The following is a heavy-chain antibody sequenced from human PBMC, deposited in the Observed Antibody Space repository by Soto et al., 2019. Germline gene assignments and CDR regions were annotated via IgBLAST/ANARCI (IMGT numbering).Heavy chain of an antibody. CDR2: TYYRSKWYN. CDR1: GDSVSINSAA. CDR3: ARDQLRFQATNWFDP. Sequence: SQTRSLTCAISGDSVSINSAAWNWIRQSPSRGLEWLGRTYYRSKWYNDYAVSVKSRITINPDTSKNQFSLQLNSVTPEDTAVYYCARDQLRFQATNWFDPWGQRTLVTVSS. D-gene: IGHD3-3*01. J-gene: IGHJ5*02. V-gene: IGHV6-1*01.